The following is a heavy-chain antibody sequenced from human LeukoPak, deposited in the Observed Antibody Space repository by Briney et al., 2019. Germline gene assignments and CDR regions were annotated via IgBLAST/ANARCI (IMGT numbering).Heavy chain of an antibody. Sequence: ASVKVSCKASGYIFTSYGINWVRLAPGQGLEWVGWSSSYVGDTNYAQEFQGRVTMTTDRSTNTAYIELRSLRSDDAAVYYCARSRSTGSAYNYGLDYWGQGTLVTVSS. J-gene: IGHJ4*02. D-gene: IGHD5-24*01. CDR2: SSSYVGDT. CDR3: ARSRSTGSAYNYGLDY. CDR1: GYIFTSYG. V-gene: IGHV1-18*01.